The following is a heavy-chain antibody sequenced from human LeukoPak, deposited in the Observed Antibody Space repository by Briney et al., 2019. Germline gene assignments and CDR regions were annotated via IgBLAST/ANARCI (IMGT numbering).Heavy chain of an antibody. V-gene: IGHV3-30*18. CDR3: AKGGEGLDY. CDR2: ISYDGSNK. Sequence: GRSLRLSCAASGFAFSTYGMHWIRQAPGKGLEWVAVISYDGSNKYYADSVKGRFTISRDNSKNTLYLQMNSLRAEDTAVYYCAKGGEGLDYWGQGTLVTVSS. CDR1: GFAFSTYG. J-gene: IGHJ4*02. D-gene: IGHD3-10*01.